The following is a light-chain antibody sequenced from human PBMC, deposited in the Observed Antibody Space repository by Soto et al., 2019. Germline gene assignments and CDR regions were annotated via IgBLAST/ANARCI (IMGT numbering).Light chain of an antibody. CDR3: QQFET. J-gene: IGKJ1*01. V-gene: IGKV1-5*03. Sequence: DIQMTQSPSTLSASVGDRVTITCRASQSISSWLAWYQQKPGKAPKRLIYKASSLESGVTSRFSGSGSGTEFTLTISSLQPDDFATYYCQQFETFGQGTKVEIK. CDR1: QSISSW. CDR2: KAS.